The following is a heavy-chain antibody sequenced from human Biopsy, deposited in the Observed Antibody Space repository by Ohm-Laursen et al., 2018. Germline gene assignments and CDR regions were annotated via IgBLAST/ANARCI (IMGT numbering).Heavy chain of an antibody. CDR3: AGDRDRRGWFDP. Sequence: SDTLSLTCGVSGFSISSGFHWAWIRQPPGKGLERIGFIYRTGTTTYNPSFKSRVTMSVDTSKNKFSLRVSSVTAADTAVYYCAGDRDRRGWFDPWGQGTLVTVSS. CDR1: GFSISSGFH. CDR2: IYRTGTT. D-gene: IGHD1-14*01. V-gene: IGHV4-38-2*02. J-gene: IGHJ5*02.